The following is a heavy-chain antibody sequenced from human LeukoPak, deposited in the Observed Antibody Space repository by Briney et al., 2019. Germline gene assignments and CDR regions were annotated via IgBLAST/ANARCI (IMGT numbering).Heavy chain of an antibody. CDR1: GFTFSSYE. CDR3: ASETGDCRSTSCAVGY. V-gene: IGHV3-48*03. J-gene: IGHJ4*02. CDR2: ISSSGSTI. Sequence: GGSLRLSCAASGFTFSSYEMNWVRQAPGKGLEWVSYISSSGSTIYYADSVKGRFTISRDNAKNSLYLQMNSLRAEDTAVYYCASETGDCRSTSCAVGYWGQGTLVTVS. D-gene: IGHD2-2*01.